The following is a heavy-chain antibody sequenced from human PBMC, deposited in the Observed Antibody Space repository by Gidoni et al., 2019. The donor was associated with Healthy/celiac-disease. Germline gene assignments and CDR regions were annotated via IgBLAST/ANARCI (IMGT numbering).Heavy chain of an antibody. V-gene: IGHV4-34*01. J-gene: IGHJ5*02. CDR2: INHSGST. CDR3: ARGGFRVGSSWYNWFDP. Sequence: QVQLQQWGAGLLKPSETLSLTCAVYGGSFSGYYWSWIRQPPGKGLEWIGEINHSGSTNYNPSLKSRVTISVDTSKNQFSLKLSSVTAADTAVYYCARGGFRVGSSWYNWFDPWGQGTLVTVSS. CDR1: GGSFSGYY. D-gene: IGHD6-13*01.